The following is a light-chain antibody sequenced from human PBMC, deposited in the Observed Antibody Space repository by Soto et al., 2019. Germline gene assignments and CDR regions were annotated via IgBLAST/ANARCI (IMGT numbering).Light chain of an antibody. CDR2: WAS. Sequence: DIVMTQSPDSLAVSLGERATINCKSSQSVLYSSNNKNYLTWYQQKPGQPPKLLIYWASTRASGVPDRFSGSGSGSGFTLTIRSLQAEDVGVYYCQQYYRTPWTFGQGTKVEIK. J-gene: IGKJ1*01. CDR3: QQYYRTPWT. CDR1: QSVLYSSNNKNY. V-gene: IGKV4-1*01.